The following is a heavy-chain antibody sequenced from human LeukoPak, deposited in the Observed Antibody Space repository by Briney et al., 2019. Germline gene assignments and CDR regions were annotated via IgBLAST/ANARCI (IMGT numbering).Heavy chain of an antibody. CDR2: INPSGGST. CDR1: GYTFTSYY. V-gene: IGHV1-46*01. D-gene: IGHD3-22*01. Sequence: ASVTVSCTASGYTFTSYYMHWVRQAPGQGLEWMGIINPSGGSTSYAQKFQGRVTMTRDTSTSTVYMELSSLRSEDTAVYYCAREVEYYYDSSGYFGYWGQGTLVTVSS. CDR3: AREVEYYYDSSGYFGY. J-gene: IGHJ4*02.